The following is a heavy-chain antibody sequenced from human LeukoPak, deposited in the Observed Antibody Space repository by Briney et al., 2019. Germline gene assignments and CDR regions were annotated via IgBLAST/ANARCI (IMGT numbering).Heavy chain of an antibody. D-gene: IGHD3-10*01. CDR3: ARGRSSMVRGYYYYYMDV. Sequence: SETLSLTCTVSGGSISSYYWSWIRQPPGKGLEWIGYIYYSGSTNYNPSLKSRVTISVDTSKNQFSLKLSSVTAADSAVYYCARGRSSMVRGYYYYYMDVWGKGTTVTISS. V-gene: IGHV4-59*01. CDR1: GGSISSYY. J-gene: IGHJ6*03. CDR2: IYYSGST.